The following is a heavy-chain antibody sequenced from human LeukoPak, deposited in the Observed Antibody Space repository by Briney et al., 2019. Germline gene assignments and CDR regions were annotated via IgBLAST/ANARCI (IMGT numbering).Heavy chain of an antibody. CDR1: GFTFSSYS. CDR3: AKDIRVPYYYGSGSPGTHYYYYGMDV. J-gene: IGHJ6*02. Sequence: GGSLRLSCAASGFTFSSYSMNWVRQAPGKGLEWVSSISSSSSYIYYADSVKGRFTISRDNAKNSLYLQMNSLRAEDTAVYYCAKDIRVPYYYGSGSPGTHYYYYGMDVWGQGTTVTVSS. V-gene: IGHV3-21*01. D-gene: IGHD3-10*01. CDR2: ISSSSSYI.